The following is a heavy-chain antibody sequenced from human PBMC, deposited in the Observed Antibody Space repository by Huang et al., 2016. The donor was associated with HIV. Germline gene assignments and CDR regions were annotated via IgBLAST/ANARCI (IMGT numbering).Heavy chain of an antibody. D-gene: IGHD3-22*01. Sequence: QVQLQQWGAELLKPSETLSLTCAVSGGSFSGHYWTWIRQPPGRGLEGIGEISDSGRTTYNPSLKSRVTISGDTSQSQFSLKLNSVTAADTAIYYCARMFKYDSGGYWGNDAFDIWGQGTMVTVSS. CDR3: ARMFKYDSGGYWGNDAFDI. V-gene: IGHV4-34*02. CDR1: GGSFSGHY. J-gene: IGHJ3*02. CDR2: ISDSGRT.